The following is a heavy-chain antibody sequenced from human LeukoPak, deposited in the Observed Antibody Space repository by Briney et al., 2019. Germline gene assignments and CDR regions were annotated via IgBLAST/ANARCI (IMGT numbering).Heavy chain of an antibody. D-gene: IGHD3-10*01. Sequence: GGSLRLSCAASGFIVSNNYMTWVRQAPGKGLEWVSTIYSGGTTYYADSVKGRFTISRDNSKNTLYLQMNSLRAEDTAVYYCARDLFYYGSGSYMTGYFDYWGQGTLVTVSS. CDR3: ARDLFYYGSGSYMTGYFDY. J-gene: IGHJ4*02. CDR1: GFIVSNNY. V-gene: IGHV3-53*01. CDR2: IYSGGTT.